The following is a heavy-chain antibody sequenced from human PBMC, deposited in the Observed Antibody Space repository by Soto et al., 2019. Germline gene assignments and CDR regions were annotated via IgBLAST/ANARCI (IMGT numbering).Heavy chain of an antibody. CDR1: GFTFDDYA. Sequence: VQLVESGGGSVQPGRSLRLSCAASGFTFDDYAMHWVRRVPGKGLEWVSSISWNGNIIGYADSVKGRFTISRDNAKNSLYLQMNSLRPADTALYYCAKGGPDAFCGGGRCYFESWGQGPLVTVSS. J-gene: IGHJ4*02. D-gene: IGHD2-15*01. V-gene: IGHV3-9*01. CDR3: AKGGPDAFCGGGRCYFES. CDR2: ISWNGNII.